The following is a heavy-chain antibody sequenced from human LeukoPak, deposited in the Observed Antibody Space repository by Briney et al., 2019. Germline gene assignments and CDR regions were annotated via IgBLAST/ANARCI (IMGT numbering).Heavy chain of an antibody. CDR1: GGTFSSYA. Sequence: GASVKVSCKASGGTFSSYAISWVRQAPGQGLEWMGGIIPIFGTANYAQKFQGRVTITADESTSTAYMELSSLRSEDTAVYYCARVGALAAATYYFDYWGQGTLVTVSS. D-gene: IGHD2-15*01. CDR2: IIPIFGTA. CDR3: ARVGALAAATYYFDY. V-gene: IGHV1-69*01. J-gene: IGHJ4*02.